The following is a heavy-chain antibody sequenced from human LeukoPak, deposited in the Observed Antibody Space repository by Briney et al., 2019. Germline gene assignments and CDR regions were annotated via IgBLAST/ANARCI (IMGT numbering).Heavy chain of an antibody. J-gene: IGHJ4*02. Sequence: GGCLRLSCAVSGFGVHTFAMSWVRQAPGRGLEWLASITKYDGRLYYADSVRGRFTISRDTSQNELYLQMNSLRVDDSAIYYCAKDHSADGWPTFEYWGRGTLVTVSS. CDR2: ITKYDGRL. V-gene: IGHV3-23*01. CDR3: AKDHSADGWPTFEY. D-gene: IGHD5-24*01. CDR1: GFGVHTFA.